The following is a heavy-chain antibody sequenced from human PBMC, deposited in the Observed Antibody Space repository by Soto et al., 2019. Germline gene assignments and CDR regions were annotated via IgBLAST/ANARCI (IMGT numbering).Heavy chain of an antibody. V-gene: IGHV4-31*03. CDR2: IYYSGST. Sequence: QVQLQESGPGLVKPSQTLSLTCTVSGGSISSGGYYWSWIRQHPGKGLEWIGYIYYSGSTYYNPSRKSRVTISMDTSKNQFSLRLSSVTAADTAVYYCARRTWGGGSYYYFDYWGQGTLVTVSS. CDR3: ARRTWGGGSYYYFDY. D-gene: IGHD1-26*01. CDR1: GGSISSGGYY. J-gene: IGHJ4*02.